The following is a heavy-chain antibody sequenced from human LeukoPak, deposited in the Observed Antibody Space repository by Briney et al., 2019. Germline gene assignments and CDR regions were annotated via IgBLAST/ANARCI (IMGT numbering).Heavy chain of an antibody. CDR1: GGSFSGYY. V-gene: IGHV4-34*01. Sequence: SETLSLTCAVYGGSFSGYYWSWIRQPPGKGLEWIGEINHSGSTNYNPSLKSRVTISVDTSKNQFSLKLSSVTAADTAVYYCARQRFLEWLPSSWFDPWGQGTLVTVSS. D-gene: IGHD3-3*01. CDR2: INHSGST. J-gene: IGHJ5*02. CDR3: ARQRFLEWLPSSWFDP.